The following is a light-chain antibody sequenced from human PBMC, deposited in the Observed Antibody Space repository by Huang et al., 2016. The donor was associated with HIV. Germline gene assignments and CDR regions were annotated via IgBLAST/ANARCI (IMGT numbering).Light chain of an antibody. Sequence: DIVMTQSPDSLTVSLGERDTINCKSSQSLFYRSNNNNYLAWYQQKPGQPPKLLIYWASIRESGVPDRFSGSGSGTDFTLTISSPQAEDVASYYCQQYYYTPLTFGQGTKLEIK. CDR2: WAS. CDR1: QSLFYRSNNNNY. V-gene: IGKV4-1*01. CDR3: QQYYYTPLT. J-gene: IGKJ2*01.